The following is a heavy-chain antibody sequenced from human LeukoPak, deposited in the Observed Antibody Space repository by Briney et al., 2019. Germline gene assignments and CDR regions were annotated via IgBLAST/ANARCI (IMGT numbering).Heavy chain of an antibody. V-gene: IGHV1-46*01. CDR3: ARGKSVSYGYTDSYYYYYYGMDV. CDR2: INPSGGST. Sequence: ASVKVSCKASGYTFTSYYMHWVRQAPGQGLEWMGIINPSGGSTSYAQKFQGRVTMTRDTSKNQFSLKLSSVTAADTAVYYCARGKSVSYGYTDSYYYYYYGMDVWGQGTTVTVSS. CDR1: GYTFTSYY. D-gene: IGHD5-18*01. J-gene: IGHJ6*02.